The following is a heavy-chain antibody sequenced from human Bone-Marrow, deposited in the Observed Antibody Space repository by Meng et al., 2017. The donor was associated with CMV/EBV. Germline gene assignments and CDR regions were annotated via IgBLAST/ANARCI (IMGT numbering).Heavy chain of an antibody. CDR1: GGTLDSNA. V-gene: IGHV1-69*05. J-gene: IGHJ6*02. Sequence: SVKVSCKASGGTLDSNAISWVRQAPGQGLEWMGGIIPILGTANYAQRFQGRVTITTDESTSTVYMELSSLRSEDTAVYYCARGDPKFYYYYGMDVWGQGTTVTVSS. CDR2: IIPILGTA. CDR3: ARGDPKFYYYYGMDV.